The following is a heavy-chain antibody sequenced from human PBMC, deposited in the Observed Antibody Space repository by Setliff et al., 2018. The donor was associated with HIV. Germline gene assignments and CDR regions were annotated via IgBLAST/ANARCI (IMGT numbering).Heavy chain of an antibody. V-gene: IGHV4-34*01. CDR1: GGSFSGYY. CDR3: ARFDTVTTVFTFDY. Sequence: SETLSLTCTVYGGSFSGYYWSWIRQPPGKGLEWIGEINHRGSTNHRGSTYYNPSLKSRVTISVDTSKNQFSLKLSSVTAADTAVYYCARFDTVTTVFTFDYWGQGTLVTVSS. D-gene: IGHD4-17*01. J-gene: IGHJ4*02. CDR2: INHRGST.